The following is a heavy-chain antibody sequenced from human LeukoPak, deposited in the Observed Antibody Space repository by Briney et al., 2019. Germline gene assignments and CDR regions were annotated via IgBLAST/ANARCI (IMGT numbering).Heavy chain of an antibody. CDR3: ARGGEDYYDSSGYYLPFDY. CDR2: IIPIFGTA. V-gene: IGHV1-69*13. CDR1: GGTFSSYA. Sequence: SVKVSCKASGGTFSSYAIGWVRQAPGQGLEWIGGIIPIFGTANYAQKFQGRVTITADESTSTAYMELSSLRSEDTAVYYCARGGEDYYDSSGYYLPFDYWGQGTLVTVSS. J-gene: IGHJ4*02. D-gene: IGHD3-22*01.